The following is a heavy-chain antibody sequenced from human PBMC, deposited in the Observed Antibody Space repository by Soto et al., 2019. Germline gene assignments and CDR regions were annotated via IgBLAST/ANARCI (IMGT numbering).Heavy chain of an antibody. Sequence: SETLSLTCAGYGGSFSGYYWGWIRQPPGKGLEWIGEINHSGSTNYNPSLKSRVTISVDTSKNQFSLKLSSVTAADTAVYYCARGKLSDYVWGSYRYHFDYWGQGTVVTVSS. J-gene: IGHJ4*02. V-gene: IGHV4-34*01. CDR2: INHSGST. CDR1: GGSFSGYY. D-gene: IGHD3-16*02. CDR3: ARGKLSDYVWGSYRYHFDY.